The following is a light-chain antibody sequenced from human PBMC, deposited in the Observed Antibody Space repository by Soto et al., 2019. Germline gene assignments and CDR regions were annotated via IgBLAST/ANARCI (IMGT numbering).Light chain of an antibody. CDR3: HQYDNRPFT. J-gene: IGKJ2*01. CDR1: RDIDNY. CDR2: DAS. Sequence: DIQMTQSPSSLSAYVGDRVTITCQASRDIDNYLNWSQQKPGKAPNLLIYDASKLETGVPLRFSGSRSGTHFTLTISNLQPEDIGTYYCHQYDNRPFTFGQGTKLEIK. V-gene: IGKV1-33*01.